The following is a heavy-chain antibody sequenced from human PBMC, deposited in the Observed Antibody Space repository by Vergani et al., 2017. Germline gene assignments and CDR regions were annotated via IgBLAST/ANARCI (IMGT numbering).Heavy chain of an antibody. V-gene: IGHV3-30*18. Sequence: QVQLVESGGGVVQPGRSLRLSCAASGFTFSSYGMHWVRQAPGKGLEWVAVISYDGRNKYYADSVRGRFTISRDNSKNTLYLQMNSLRAEDTAVYYCAKDHSQWGLDYWGQGTLVTGSS. CDR3: AKDHSQWGLDY. J-gene: IGHJ4*02. CDR1: GFTFSSYG. CDR2: ISYDGRNK. D-gene: IGHD1-26*01.